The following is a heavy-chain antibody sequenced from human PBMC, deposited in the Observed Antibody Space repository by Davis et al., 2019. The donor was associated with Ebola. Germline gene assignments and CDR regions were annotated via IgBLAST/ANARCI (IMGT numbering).Heavy chain of an antibody. D-gene: IGHD3-10*01. J-gene: IGHJ3*02. CDR1: GASITNYY. V-gene: IGHV4-59*01. CDR2: IAYTGNT. CDR3: AKAFHDGSGRTFALHI. Sequence: PWGSLRLSCTVSGASITNYYRSWIRQSPGKGLEWIGYIAYTGNTNYNPSLKSPVTISGDTSKKQFSLRLKSVTAEDTAVYYCAKAFHDGSGRTFALHIWGQGTMVTVSS.